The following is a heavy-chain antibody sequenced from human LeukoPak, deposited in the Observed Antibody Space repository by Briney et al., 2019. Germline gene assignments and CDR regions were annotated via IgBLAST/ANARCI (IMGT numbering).Heavy chain of an antibody. Sequence: ASVKVSCKASGYTFTSYDINWVRQAAGQGLEWMGWMNPNSGNTGYAQKFPGRLTMVRNPSIRTAYMELSSLTSEDTVVYFCARRYDSGSYHLPHWGQGTLVTVSS. D-gene: IGHD3-10*01. CDR2: MNPNSGNT. V-gene: IGHV1-8*01. CDR3: ARRYDSGSYHLPH. CDR1: GYTFTSYD. J-gene: IGHJ4*02.